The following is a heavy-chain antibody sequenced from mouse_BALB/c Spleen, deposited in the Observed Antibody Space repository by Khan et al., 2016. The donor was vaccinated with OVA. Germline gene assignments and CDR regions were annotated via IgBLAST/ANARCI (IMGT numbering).Heavy chain of an antibody. J-gene: IGHJ3*01. V-gene: IGHV1-61*01. CDR3: ARNPFAY. CDR1: GYTFTSYW. Sequence: QVQLQQPGAELVRPGASVKLSCEASGYTFTSYWMNWVKQSPEQGLEWIARINPDDTETHYNQNFKDKALLTVDKADNTVYMQLSSLTSEDSAVYFCARNPFAYWGQGTLVTVSA. CDR2: INPDDTET.